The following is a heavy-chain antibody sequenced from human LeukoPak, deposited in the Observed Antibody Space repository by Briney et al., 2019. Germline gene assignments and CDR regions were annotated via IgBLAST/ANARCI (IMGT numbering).Heavy chain of an antibody. CDR3: AKGGYDSSSWYGYYYYYGMDV. D-gene: IGHD6-13*01. CDR2: ISYDGSNK. J-gene: IGHJ6*02. V-gene: IGHV3-30*18. CDR1: GFTFSSYG. Sequence: GRSLRLSCAASGFTFSSYGMHWVRQAPGKGLEWVAVISYDGSNKYYADSVKGRFTISRDNSKNTLYLQMNSPRAEDTAVYYCAKGGYDSSSWYGYYYYYGMDVWGQGTTVTVSS.